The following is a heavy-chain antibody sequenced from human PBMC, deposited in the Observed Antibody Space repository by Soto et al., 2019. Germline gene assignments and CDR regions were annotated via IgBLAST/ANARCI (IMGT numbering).Heavy chain of an antibody. V-gene: IGHV3-23*01. CDR3: GKVNTMMVGSVKAFDM. CDR1: GFTFGSYD. J-gene: IGHJ3*02. Sequence: EVQLLESGGGFVQPGGSLRLSCAASGFTFGSYDMTWVRQAPGKGLEWVSSISGGGAVTYYADSVKGRFTISRDNSKNTLYLQLNSRRAEDAAVYYCGKVNTMMVGSVKAFDMWCKGTMVTVSS. CDR2: ISGGGAVT. D-gene: IGHD3-22*01.